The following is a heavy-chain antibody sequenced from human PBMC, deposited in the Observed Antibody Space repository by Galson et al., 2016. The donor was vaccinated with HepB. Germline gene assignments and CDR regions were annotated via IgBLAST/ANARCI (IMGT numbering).Heavy chain of an antibody. V-gene: IGHV3-66*01. J-gene: IGHJ3*02. CDR2: IYIGGHR. CDR3: ATEGGDSDYLGSDNPGGAFDI. Sequence: SLRLSCAASGFAVANKFVSWVRQAPGTGLEWVSNIYIGGHRRYADSVKGRFTISRDNSENTVYLQMTSLRVEDTALYNCATEGGDSDYLGSDNPGGAFDIWGHGTMVTVSS. D-gene: IGHD3-10*01. CDR1: GFAVANKF.